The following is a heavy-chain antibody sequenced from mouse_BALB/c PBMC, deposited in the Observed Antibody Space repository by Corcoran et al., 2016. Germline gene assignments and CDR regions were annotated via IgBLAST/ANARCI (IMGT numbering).Heavy chain of an antibody. J-gene: IGHJ4*01. Sequence: QIQLVQSGPELKKPGETVKISCKASGYTFTNYGMNLVKQAPGKGLKWMGWINTYTGEPTYADDFKGRFAFSLETSASTAYLQINNLKNEDMATYFCARGGLLPMDYWGQGTSVTVSS. D-gene: IGHD2-3*01. V-gene: IGHV9-1*02. CDR3: ARGGLLPMDY. CDR1: GYTFTNYG. CDR2: INTYTGEP.